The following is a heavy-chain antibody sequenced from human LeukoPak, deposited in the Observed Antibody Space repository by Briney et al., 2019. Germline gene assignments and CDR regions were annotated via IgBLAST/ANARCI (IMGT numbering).Heavy chain of an antibody. Sequence: GGSLRLSCAASGFTFSSYDMSRVRQAPGKGLEGVSYISGSGGSTDYADSVKGRFTISRDNSNNTLYLQMDSLRAEDTAVYYCAKCFRGYNYVIFGYWGQGTLVTVSS. D-gene: IGHD5-18*01. V-gene: IGHV3-23*01. J-gene: IGHJ4*02. CDR1: GFTFSSYD. CDR3: AKCFRGYNYVIFGY. CDR2: ISGSGGST.